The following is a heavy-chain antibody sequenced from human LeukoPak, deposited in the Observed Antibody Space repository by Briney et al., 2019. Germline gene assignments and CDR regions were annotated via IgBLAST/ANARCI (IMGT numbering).Heavy chain of an antibody. V-gene: IGHV1-18*04. CDR1: GYIFTGYY. D-gene: IGHD2/OR15-2a*01. CDR2: ISADNGNT. CDR3: ARNSISLFYYNYYMDV. J-gene: IGHJ6*03. Sequence: ASVKVSCKASGYIFTGYYMHWVRQAPGQGLEWKGWISADNGNTNYAQKLQGRVTMTTDTSTSTVYMELRSLRSDDTAVYYCARNSISLFYYNYYMDVWGKGTTVTVSS.